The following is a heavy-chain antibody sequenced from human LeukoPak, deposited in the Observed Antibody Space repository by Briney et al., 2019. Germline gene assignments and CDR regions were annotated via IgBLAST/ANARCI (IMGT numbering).Heavy chain of an antibody. CDR1: GFTFSSYS. Sequence: PGGSLRLSCAASGFTFSSYSMNWVRQAPGKGLEWVSAISSSSSYIYYADSVKGRFTISRDNAKNSLYLQMNSLRAEDTAVYYCATLPYGSSWYEHFDYWGQGTLVTVSS. J-gene: IGHJ4*02. D-gene: IGHD6-13*01. CDR2: ISSSSSYI. CDR3: ATLPYGSSWYEHFDY. V-gene: IGHV3-21*01.